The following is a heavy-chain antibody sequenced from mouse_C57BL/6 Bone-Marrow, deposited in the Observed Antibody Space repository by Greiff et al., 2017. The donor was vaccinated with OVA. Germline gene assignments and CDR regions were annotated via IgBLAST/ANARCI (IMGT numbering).Heavy chain of an antibody. J-gene: IGHJ3*01. CDR3: SSSPFAY. V-gene: IGHV1-55*01. CDR2: IYPGSGST. CDR1: GYTFTSYW. Sequence: QVQLQQPGAELVKPGASVKMSCKASGYTFTSYWITWVKQRPGQGLEWIGDIYPGSGSTNYNEKFKSKATLTVDNSSSTAYMQLSSLTSEDSAVYYCSSSPFAYWGQGTLVTVSA. D-gene: IGHD1-1*01.